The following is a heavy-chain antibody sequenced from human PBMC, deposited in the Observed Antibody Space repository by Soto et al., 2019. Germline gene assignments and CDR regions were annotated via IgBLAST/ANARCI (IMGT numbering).Heavy chain of an antibody. CDR3: ARLYCSASSCYSVGAFDI. CDR1: GFTFSSYG. CDR2: IWFDGSDK. V-gene: IGHV3-33*01. D-gene: IGHD2-15*01. Sequence: GGSLRLSCAASGFTFSSYGMHWVRQAPSKGLEWVALIWFDGSDKYYTESVKGRFTISRDNSKSTLYLQMSSLRAEDTAVYYCARLYCSASSCYSVGAFDIRGQGTMVTVSS. J-gene: IGHJ3*02.